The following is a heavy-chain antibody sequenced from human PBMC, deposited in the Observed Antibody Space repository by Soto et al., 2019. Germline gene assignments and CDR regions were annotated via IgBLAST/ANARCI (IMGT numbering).Heavy chain of an antibody. CDR2: ISSSSSYI. D-gene: IGHD2-2*01. CDR3: ARAATYIVVVPAAMARYFDY. V-gene: IGHV3-21*01. Sequence: GGSLRLSCAASGFTFSSYSMNWVRQAPGKGLEWVSSISSSSSYIYYADSVKGRFTISRDNAKNSLYLQMNSLRAEDTAVYYCARAATYIVVVPAAMARYFDYWGQGTLVTVSS. CDR1: GFTFSSYS. J-gene: IGHJ4*02.